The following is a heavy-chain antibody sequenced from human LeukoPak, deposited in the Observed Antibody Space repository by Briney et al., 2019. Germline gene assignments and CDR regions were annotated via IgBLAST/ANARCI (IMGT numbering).Heavy chain of an antibody. J-gene: IGHJ5*02. Sequence: ASVKVSCKASGYTFTSYGFNWVRQAPGQGLEWMGWISPYNANTKYAEKIQRRVTITTDTSTSTAYMELRSLSSEDTAVSYCARDQRGYGDSSGASKLIDPWGPGTLVTVSS. V-gene: IGHV1-18*01. D-gene: IGHD4-17*01. CDR1: GYTFTSYG. CDR3: ARDQRGYGDSSGASKLIDP. CDR2: ISPYNANT.